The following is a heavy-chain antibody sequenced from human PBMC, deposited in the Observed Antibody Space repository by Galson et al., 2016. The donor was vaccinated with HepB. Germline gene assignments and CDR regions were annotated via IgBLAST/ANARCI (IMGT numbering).Heavy chain of an antibody. D-gene: IGHD6-13*01. CDR2: IYTGGST. V-gene: IGHV3-53*01. Sequence: SLRLSCAASGFSFSSYAMSWARQAPGKGLEWDSVIYTGGSTYYADSVKGRFTISRDNSKNMLYLQMNSLRAEDTAVYYCARAIAAAGNFDYWGQGTLVTVSS. CDR3: ARAIAAAGNFDY. J-gene: IGHJ4*02. CDR1: GFSFSSYA.